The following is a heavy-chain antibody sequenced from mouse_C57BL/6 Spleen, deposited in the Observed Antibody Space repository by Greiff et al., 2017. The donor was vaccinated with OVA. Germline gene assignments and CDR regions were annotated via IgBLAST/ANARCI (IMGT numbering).Heavy chain of an antibody. CDR3: ARSGAAQALYAMDY. J-gene: IGHJ4*01. V-gene: IGHV1-80*01. D-gene: IGHD3-2*02. Sequence: VNVVESGAELVKPGASVKISCKASGYAFSSYWMNWVKQRPGKGLEWIGQIYPGDGDTNYNGKFKGKATLTADKSSSTAYMQLSSLTSEDSAVYFCARSGAAQALYAMDYWGQGTSVTVSS. CDR2: IYPGDGDT. CDR1: GYAFSSYW.